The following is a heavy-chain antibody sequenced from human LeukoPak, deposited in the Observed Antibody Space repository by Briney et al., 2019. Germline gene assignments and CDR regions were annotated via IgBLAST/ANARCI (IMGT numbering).Heavy chain of an antibody. CDR1: GYTFTSYG. CDR2: ISAYNGNT. V-gene: IGHV1-18*01. Sequence: ASVKDSCKASGYTFTSYGISWVRQAPGQGLEWMRWISAYNGNTNYAQKLQGRVTMTTDTSTSTAYLELRSLRSDDTAVYYCAIDYGGNGDAFDIWGQGTMVTVSS. CDR3: AIDYGGNGDAFDI. J-gene: IGHJ3*02. D-gene: IGHD4-23*01.